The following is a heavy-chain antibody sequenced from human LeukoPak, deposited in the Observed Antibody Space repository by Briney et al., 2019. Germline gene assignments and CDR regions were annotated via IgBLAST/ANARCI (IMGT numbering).Heavy chain of an antibody. CDR3: ARHVLSGYLNYWYFDL. V-gene: IGHV4-39*01. D-gene: IGHD3-3*01. CDR2: IYYSGST. Sequence: PSEPLSLTCTVSGGSISSSSYYWGWLRQPPGKGLEWIGSIYYSGSTYYNPSLKSRVTISVDTSRNQFSLKLSSVTAADTAVYYCARHVLSGYLNYWYFDLWGRGTLVTVSS. CDR1: GGSISSSSYY. J-gene: IGHJ2*01.